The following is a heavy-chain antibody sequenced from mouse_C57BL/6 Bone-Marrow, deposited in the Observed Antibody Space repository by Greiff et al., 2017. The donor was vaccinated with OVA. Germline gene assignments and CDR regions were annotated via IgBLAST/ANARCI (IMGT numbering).Heavy chain of an antibody. V-gene: IGHV3-1*01. CDR2: IRDSGST. CDR3: ARELRFYYFDY. Sequence: EVQLQESGPGMVKPSQSLSLTCTVTGYSITSGYDWHWIRHVPGNKLEWLGYIRDSGSTNYNPSFKSRISITHDTSKNHFFLKLHSVTTEDTATYYCARELRFYYFDYWGQGTTLTVSS. J-gene: IGHJ2*01. D-gene: IGHD1-1*01. CDR1: GYSITSGYD.